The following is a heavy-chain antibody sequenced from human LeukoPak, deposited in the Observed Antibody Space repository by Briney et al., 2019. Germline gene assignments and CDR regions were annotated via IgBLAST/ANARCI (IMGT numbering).Heavy chain of an antibody. CDR3: ASGGWNGDYYFDY. CDR2: INHSGST. CDR1: GGSFSGYY. D-gene: IGHD4-17*01. V-gene: IGHV4-34*01. Sequence: SETLSLTCAVYGGSFSGYYWSWIRQPPGKGLEWIGEINHSGSTNYNPSLKSRVTISVDTSKNQFSLKLSSVTAADTAVYYCASGGWNGDYYFDYWGQGTLVTVSS. J-gene: IGHJ4*02.